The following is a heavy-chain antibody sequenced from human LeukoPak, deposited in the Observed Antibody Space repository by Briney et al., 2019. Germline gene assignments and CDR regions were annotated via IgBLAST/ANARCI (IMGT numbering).Heavy chain of an antibody. D-gene: IGHD2-15*01. CDR1: GFTFSSYW. J-gene: IGHJ6*02. CDR3: GRGSGVNCYNVVDV. V-gene: IGHV3-23*01. CDR2: ISGSGDTT. Sequence: GGSLRLSCAASGFTFSSYWMHWVRQAPGKGLEWVSVISGSGDTTYYADSVKGRFAISRDNSKNTLYLQINSLRAEDTALYYCGRGSGVNCYNVVDVWGQGTTVTVSS.